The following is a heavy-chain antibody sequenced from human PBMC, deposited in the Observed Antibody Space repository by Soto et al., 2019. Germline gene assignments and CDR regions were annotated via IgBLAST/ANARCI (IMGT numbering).Heavy chain of an antibody. CDR1: GGTFSSYA. CDR2: IIPIFGTA. J-gene: IGHJ3*02. CDR3: ARDDARYCSSTSCYTSYAFDI. Sequence: SVKVSCKASGGTFSSYAISWVRQAPGQGLEWMGGIIPIFGTANYAQKFQGRVTITADESTSTAYMELSSLRSEDTAVYYCARDDARYCSSTSCYTSYAFDIWGQGTMVTVSS. D-gene: IGHD2-2*02. V-gene: IGHV1-69*13.